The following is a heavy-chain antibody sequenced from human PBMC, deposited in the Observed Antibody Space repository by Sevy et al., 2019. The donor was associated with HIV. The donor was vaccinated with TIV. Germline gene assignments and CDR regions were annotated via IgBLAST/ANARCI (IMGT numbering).Heavy chain of an antibody. CDR1: GFMFSNHA. CDR2: ISGRSGVTT. J-gene: IGHJ4*02. CDR3: AKDLLTVAGNFDY. D-gene: IGHD6-19*01. V-gene: IGHV3-23*01. Sequence: GGSLRLSCAASGFMFSNHAMSWVRQAPGKGLEWLSSISGRSGVTTYYANSVNGRFTISRDNSQNTLFLQLSRLGAEDTAIYYCAKDLLTVAGNFDYWGQGTLVTVSS.